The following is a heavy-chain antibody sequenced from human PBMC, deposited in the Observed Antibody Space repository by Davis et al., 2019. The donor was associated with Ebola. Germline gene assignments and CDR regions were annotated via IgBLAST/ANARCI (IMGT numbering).Heavy chain of an antibody. V-gene: IGHV4-61*01. D-gene: IGHD4-17*01. CDR2: IHYSGTT. CDR1: GGSVSNTNYL. Sequence: MPGGSLRLSCTVSGGSVSNTNYLWSWIRQPPGKGLEWIGHIHYSGTTIYNPSLKSRVTISVDTSKNQFSLKLSSVTAADTAEYYCARVYGDYTEYFDYWGQGTLVTVSS. J-gene: IGHJ4*02. CDR3: ARVYGDYTEYFDY.